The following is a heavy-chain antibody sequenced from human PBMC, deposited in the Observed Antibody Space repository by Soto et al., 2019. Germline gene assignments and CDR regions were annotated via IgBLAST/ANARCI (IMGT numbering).Heavy chain of an antibody. D-gene: IGHD1-26*01. CDR3: AGRVGATNYGMDV. CDR2: IYSGDST. Sequence: GGALSRSGSTAEFTVSGNYMNWVRQAPGKGLECVSTIYSGDSTYYADSVKGRFTISRDNSKNTLYLQMNNLRAEDTAVYYCAGRVGATNYGMDVWGQGTTVNVS. J-gene: IGHJ6*02. V-gene: IGHV3-53*01. CDR1: EFTVSGNY.